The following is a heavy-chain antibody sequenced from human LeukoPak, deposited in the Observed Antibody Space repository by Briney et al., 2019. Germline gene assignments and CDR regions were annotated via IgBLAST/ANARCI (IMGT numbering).Heavy chain of an antibody. Sequence: GRSLTLPCAASGFTFSHHGMHWVRQAPGKGLEWVAVIWSDGTNQFYADSVKGRFTISRDDFQKTVFLQMSSLRAEDTAIYYCARDAQRGFDYSNSLQYWGQGTLVTVSS. V-gene: IGHV3-33*01. CDR3: ARDAQRGFDYSNSLQY. CDR2: IWSDGTNQ. J-gene: IGHJ4*02. D-gene: IGHD4-11*01. CDR1: GFTFSHHG.